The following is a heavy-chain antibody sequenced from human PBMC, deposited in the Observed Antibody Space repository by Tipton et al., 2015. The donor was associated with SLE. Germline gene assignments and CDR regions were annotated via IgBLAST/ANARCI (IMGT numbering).Heavy chain of an antibody. J-gene: IGHJ5*02. V-gene: IGHV3-21*01. Sequence: GSLRLSCSTSGFTFSSFAMNWVRQAPGRGLEWVSGITGRSRGYGAFYGASVKGRFTISRDNAENSLYLQMNSLRAEDTAVYYCARDTYPWGQGTLVTVSS. CDR2: ITGRSRGYGA. D-gene: IGHD3-16*01. CDR1: GFTFSSFA. CDR3: ARDTYP.